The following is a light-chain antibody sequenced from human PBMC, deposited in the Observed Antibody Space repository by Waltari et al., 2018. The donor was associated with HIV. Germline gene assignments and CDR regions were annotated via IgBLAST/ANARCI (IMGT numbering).Light chain of an antibody. Sequence: EMVLTQSPGTLSLSPGEGATLSCRASQSISSTYLGWYQQKLGQAPRLLIYGASSRATGIPDRFSGSGSGTDFTLTISRLEPEDFAVYYCQQYGSSPLTFGGGTKVEIK. CDR2: GAS. CDR1: QSISSTY. J-gene: IGKJ4*01. CDR3: QQYGSSPLT. V-gene: IGKV3-20*01.